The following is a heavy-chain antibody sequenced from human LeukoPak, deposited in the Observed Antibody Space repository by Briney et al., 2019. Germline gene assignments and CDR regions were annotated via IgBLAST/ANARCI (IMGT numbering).Heavy chain of an antibody. J-gene: IGHJ4*02. CDR1: EFTFQRYC. Sequence: PGGSLRLSCTASEFTFQRYCMSWVRQAPGKGLEWVSVIYSGGTTYYADSVKGRFTITRDNAKSTLYMQMNSLRAEDTAVYYCAREVISTWSATYYWRQGTLVTVSS. CDR2: IYSGGTT. D-gene: IGHD6-13*01. CDR3: AREVISTWSATYY. V-gene: IGHV3-53*01.